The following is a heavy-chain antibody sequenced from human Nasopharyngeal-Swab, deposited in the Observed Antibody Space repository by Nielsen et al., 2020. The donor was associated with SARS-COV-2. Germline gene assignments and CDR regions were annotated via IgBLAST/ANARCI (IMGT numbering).Heavy chain of an antibody. CDR1: GFTFDDYA. CDR2: ISWNSGSI. V-gene: IGHV3-9*01. CDR3: AKDIGYSSGALDY. Sequence: SLKISCAASGFTFDDYAMHWVRQAPGKGLEWVSGISWNSGSIGYADSVKGRFTISRDNAKNSLYLQMNSLRAEDTALYYCAKDIGYSSGALDYWGQGTLVTVSS. D-gene: IGHD6-19*01. J-gene: IGHJ4*02.